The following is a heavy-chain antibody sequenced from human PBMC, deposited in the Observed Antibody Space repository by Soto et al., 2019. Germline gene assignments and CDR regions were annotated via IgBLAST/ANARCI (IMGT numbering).Heavy chain of an antibody. CDR1: GGAFSSYA. D-gene: IGHD2-15*01. V-gene: IGHV1-69*13. CDR3: ARVRRRSCSGGSCYNLDC. J-gene: IGHJ4*02. CDR2: IIPIFGTA. Sequence: GASVKVSCKASGGAFSSYAISWVRQAPGQGLEWMGGIIPIFGTANYAQKFQGRVTITADESTSTAYMELSSLRSEDTAVYYCARVRRRSCSGGSCYNLDCWGQGTLVTVSS.